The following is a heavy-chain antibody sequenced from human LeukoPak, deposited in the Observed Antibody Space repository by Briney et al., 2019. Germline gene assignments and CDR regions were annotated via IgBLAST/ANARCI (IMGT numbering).Heavy chain of an antibody. CDR2: IDPSDSYT. CDR1: GYSFTSYL. CDR3: ARLIYRGYSGYDINPGI. J-gene: IGHJ3*02. V-gene: IGHV5-10-1*01. Sequence: GESLKISCKGSGYSFTSYLISWVRPIPGKGLEWMGRIDPSDSYTKYSTSFQGHVPISADQSISTAYLQGRGLEVSDTAMYHCARLIYRGYSGYDINPGIWGQGIMVTVSS. D-gene: IGHD5-12*01.